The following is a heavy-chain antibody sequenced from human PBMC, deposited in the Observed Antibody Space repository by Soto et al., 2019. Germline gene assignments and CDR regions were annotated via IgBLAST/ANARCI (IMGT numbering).Heavy chain of an antibody. J-gene: IGHJ5*02. CDR3: ARDLFDYGDYRWFDP. Sequence: VASVKVSCTASGYTFTSYGISWVRQAPGQGLEWMGWISAYNGNTNYAQKLQGRVTMTTDTSTSTAYMELRSLRSDDTAVYYCARDLFDYGDYRWFDPWGQGTLVTVSS. CDR1: GYTFTSYG. CDR2: ISAYNGNT. D-gene: IGHD4-17*01. V-gene: IGHV1-18*01.